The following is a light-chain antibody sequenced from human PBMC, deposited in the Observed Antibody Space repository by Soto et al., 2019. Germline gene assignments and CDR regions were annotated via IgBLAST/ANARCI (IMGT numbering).Light chain of an antibody. V-gene: IGLV2-11*01. CDR3: CSYAGSYTFI. CDR1: NNDVGAYNY. J-gene: IGLJ2*01. CDR2: DVS. Sequence: QSVLTQPRSVSGSPGQSVTISCTGTNNDVGAYNYVSWYQQYPGKAPKVMIYDVSERPSGVPDRFSGSKSGNTASLTISGLQAEDEADYYCCSYAGSYTFIFGGGTKVTVL.